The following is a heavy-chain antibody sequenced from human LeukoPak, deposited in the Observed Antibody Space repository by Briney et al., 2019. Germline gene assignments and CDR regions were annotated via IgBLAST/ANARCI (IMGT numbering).Heavy chain of an antibody. D-gene: IGHD2-15*01. Sequence: GRSLRLSCAASGFTFSSYSMSWVRQAPGKGLEWVSYISSKSDDIQYADSVKGRFTISRDNAKNSVYLQMNSLRAEDTAVYYCARDGGWREDYWGQGTLVTVSS. CDR1: GFTFSSYS. J-gene: IGHJ4*02. V-gene: IGHV3-48*01. CDR2: ISSKSDDI. CDR3: ARDGGWREDY.